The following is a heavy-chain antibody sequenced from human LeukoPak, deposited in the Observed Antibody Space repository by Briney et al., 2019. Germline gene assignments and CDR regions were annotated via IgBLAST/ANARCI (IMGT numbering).Heavy chain of an antibody. V-gene: IGHV3-23*01. CDR2: ISGSGGRT. CDR3: AKIRMLSGGSCYSRGCYFDY. CDR1: GFTFSSYA. J-gene: IGHJ4*02. Sequence: GGSLRLSCAASGFTFSSYAMSWVRHAPGKGLEWVSAISGSGGRTYYADSVKGRFTISRDNSKNTLYLQMNSLRAEDTAVYYCAKIRMLSGGSCYSRGCYFDYWGQGTLVTVSS. D-gene: IGHD2-15*01.